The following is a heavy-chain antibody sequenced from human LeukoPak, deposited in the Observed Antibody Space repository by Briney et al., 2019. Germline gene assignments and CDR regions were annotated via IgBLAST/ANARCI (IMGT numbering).Heavy chain of an antibody. CDR2: IYSGGST. CDR1: GFTASSNY. D-gene: IGHD3-16*02. Sequence: GGSLRLSCAASGFTASSNYMSWVRQAPGKGLEWVSVIYSGGSTYYADSVKGRFTISRDNSKNTLYLQMNSLRAEDTAVYYCARVSSAFGGVIVGYFDYWGQGTLVTVSS. V-gene: IGHV3-53*01. J-gene: IGHJ4*02. CDR3: ARVSSAFGGVIVGYFDY.